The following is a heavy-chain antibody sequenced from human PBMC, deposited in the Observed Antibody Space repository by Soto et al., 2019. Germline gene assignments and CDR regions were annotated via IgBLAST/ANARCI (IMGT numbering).Heavy chain of an antibody. V-gene: IGHV3-74*01. J-gene: IGHJ4*02. D-gene: IGHD2-2*01. CDR1: GFTFSSFW. CDR2: INSDGSNT. Sequence: EVQLVESGGGLVQPGGSLRLSCAASGFTFSSFWMHWVRQAPGEGLVWVLRINSDGSNTNYADSVKGRFTISRDNAKNTPYRQMNSLRAEDTAVYYCPRGGVPAAMSYWGQGTLVTVSS. CDR3: PRGGVPAAMSY.